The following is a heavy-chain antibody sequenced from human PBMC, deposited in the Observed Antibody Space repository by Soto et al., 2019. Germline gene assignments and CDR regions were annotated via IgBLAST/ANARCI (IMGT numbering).Heavy chain of an antibody. J-gene: IGHJ4*02. V-gene: IGHV3-23*01. CDR3: ARAELSRSRGVIPD. CDR2: ISGGGGSS. Sequence: EVQLLESGGGLVQPGGSLRLSCVASGFTFSTYAMSWVRQAPGKGLEWVSAISGGGGSSYYADSVKGRFTISRDNSKNTLYLQMHSLRDEDTAVYYCARAELSRSRGVIPDWGQGTLVTVSS. D-gene: IGHD3-10*01. CDR1: GFTFSTYA.